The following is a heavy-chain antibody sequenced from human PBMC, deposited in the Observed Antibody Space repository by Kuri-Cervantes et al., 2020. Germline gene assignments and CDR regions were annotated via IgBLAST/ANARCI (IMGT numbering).Heavy chain of an antibody. CDR2: ISGSGGST. V-gene: IGHV3-23*01. CDR1: GFTFDDYA. Sequence: GESLKISCAASGFTFDDYAMHWVRQAPGKGLEWVSAISGSGGSTYYADSVKGRFTISRDNSKNTLYLQMNSLRAEDTAVYYCARDYMADYYYYYGMDVWGQGTTVTVSS. J-gene: IGHJ6*02. CDR3: ARDYMADYYYYYGMDV. D-gene: IGHD3-16*01.